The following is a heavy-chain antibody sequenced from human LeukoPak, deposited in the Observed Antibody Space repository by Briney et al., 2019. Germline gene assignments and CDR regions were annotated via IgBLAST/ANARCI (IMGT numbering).Heavy chain of an antibody. J-gene: IGHJ4*02. CDR3: AKSFGPVIAAAGTGAD. CDR2: ISGSGTST. Sequence: QPGGSLRLSCAASGFTFSSYAMNWVRQAPGKGLEWVSVISGSGTSTDYADSVKGRFTISRDNSKNTLYLQMNSLRAEDTAVYYCAKSFGPVIAAAGTGADWGQGTLVTVSS. CDR1: GFTFSSYA. V-gene: IGHV3-23*01. D-gene: IGHD6-13*01.